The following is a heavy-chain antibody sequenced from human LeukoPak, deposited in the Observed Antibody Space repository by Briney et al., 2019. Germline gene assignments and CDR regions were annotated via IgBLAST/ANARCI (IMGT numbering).Heavy chain of an antibody. Sequence: SETLTLTCTVSNGPISSYYWIWIRQPPGQGLEWIAYMFYSGSTNYKPSLKSRVTISIDTSKNQFSLRLSSVTAADTAVYYCARHYYDSSGYIRAFDYWGQGTLVTVSS. D-gene: IGHD3-22*01. CDR1: NGPISSYY. CDR3: ARHYYDSSGYIRAFDY. J-gene: IGHJ4*02. CDR2: MFYSGST. V-gene: IGHV4-59*01.